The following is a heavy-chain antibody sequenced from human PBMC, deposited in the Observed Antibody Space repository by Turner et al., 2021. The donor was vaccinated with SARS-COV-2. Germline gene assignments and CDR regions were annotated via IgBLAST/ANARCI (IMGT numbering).Heavy chain of an antibody. J-gene: IGHJ5*02. D-gene: IGHD3-3*01. Sequence: QLQLQESGPGLVKPSETLSLPCTVSGGSVSSSRYYWGWIRQPPGKGLEWIGSIYYSGTTYYNPSIKSRVTISVDTSKNQFSLKLSSVTAADTAVYYCARLDYDFWSGYYTGWFDPWGQGTLVTVSS. V-gene: IGHV4-39*01. CDR2: IYYSGTT. CDR1: GGSVSSSRYY. CDR3: ARLDYDFWSGYYTGWFDP.